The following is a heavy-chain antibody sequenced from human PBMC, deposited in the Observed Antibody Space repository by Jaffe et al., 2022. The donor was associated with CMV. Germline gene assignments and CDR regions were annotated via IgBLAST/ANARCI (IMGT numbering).Heavy chain of an antibody. Sequence: QLQLQESGPGLVKPSETLSLTCTVSGGSISSSSYYWGWIRQPPGKGLEWIGSIYYSGSTYYNPSLKSRVTISVDTSKNQFSLKLSSVTAADTAVYYCARRSIAVDIVYDDYWGQGTLVTVSS. CDR1: GGSISSSSYY. D-gene: IGHD6-19*01. CDR2: IYYSGST. CDR3: ARRSIAVDIVYDDY. V-gene: IGHV4-39*01. J-gene: IGHJ4*02.